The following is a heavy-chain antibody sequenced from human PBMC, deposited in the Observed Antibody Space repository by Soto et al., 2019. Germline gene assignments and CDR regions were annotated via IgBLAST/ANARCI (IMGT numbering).Heavy chain of an antibody. CDR2: ISTTSGNT. V-gene: IGHV1-18*01. CDR1: GYTFSSYS. CDR3: ARDNGYYDF. Sequence: QIQMVQSGAEVKQPGALVKISCKTSGYTFSSYSINWVRQAPGQGLEWMAWISTTSGNTHYAETVQGRVTVTLDKSARTAFMEMWGLTSDDTAVYFCARDNGYYDFWGQGTLVTVSS. D-gene: IGHD2-8*01. J-gene: IGHJ4*02.